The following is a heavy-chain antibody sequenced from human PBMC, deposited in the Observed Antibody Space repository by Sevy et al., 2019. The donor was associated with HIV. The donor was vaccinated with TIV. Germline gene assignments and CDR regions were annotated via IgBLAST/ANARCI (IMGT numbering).Heavy chain of an antibody. CDR1: GFSLSTSGVG. Sequence: SGPTLVNPTQTLTLTCTFSGFSLSTSGVGVGWIRQPPGKALEWLALIYWDDDTGYSPSLKSRLNITKDTSTNQVVLTMTNMDPVDTATYFCAHRRMVRGVITAPFDYWGQGTLVTVSS. D-gene: IGHD3-10*01. V-gene: IGHV2-5*02. CDR2: IYWDDDT. CDR3: AHRRMVRGVITAPFDY. J-gene: IGHJ4*02.